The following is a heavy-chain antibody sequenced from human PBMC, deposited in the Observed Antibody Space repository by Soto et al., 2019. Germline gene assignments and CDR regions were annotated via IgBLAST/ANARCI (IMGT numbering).Heavy chain of an antibody. D-gene: IGHD1-26*01. V-gene: IGHV3-23*01. CDR2: MSGSGGFT. Sequence: EVQLLESGGGFVQPGGSLRLSCAASGFTFSTYGMTWVRQAPGTGLEWVSAMSGSGGFTYYADSVKGRFTISRDNSKNTLYLQMNSLRAEDAAVYYCAKGRSGDYFLFDCWGQGTLVTVSS. CDR1: GFTFSTYG. J-gene: IGHJ4*02. CDR3: AKGRSGDYFLFDC.